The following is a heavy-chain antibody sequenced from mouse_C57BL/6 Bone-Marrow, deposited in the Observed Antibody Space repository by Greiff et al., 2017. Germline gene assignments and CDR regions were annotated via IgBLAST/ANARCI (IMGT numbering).Heavy chain of an antibody. Sequence: VKLMESGAELVKPGASVKLSCKASGYTFTEYTIHWVKQRSGQGLEWIGWFYPGSGSIKYNEKFKDKATLTADKSSSTVYMELSRLTSEDSAVYFCARHEEGYGSRGPHCDSWGKGTTLTVSS. CDR1: GYTFTEYT. CDR3: ARHEEGYGSRGPHCDS. J-gene: IGHJ2*01. D-gene: IGHD1-1*01. CDR2: FYPGSGSI. V-gene: IGHV1-62-2*01.